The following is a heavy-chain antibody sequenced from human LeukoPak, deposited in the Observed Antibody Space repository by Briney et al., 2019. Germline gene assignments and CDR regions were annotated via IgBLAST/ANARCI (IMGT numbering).Heavy chain of an antibody. J-gene: IGHJ4*02. CDR1: GYTFTGYY. CDR3: ARGRGATITYDC. V-gene: IGHV1-2*02. Sequence: GAPVKVSCKASGYTFTGYYMHWVRQAPGQGLEWMGWINPNSGATSYAQKFQGRVTMIRDTSISTAYMELSRLRSDDTAVYYCARGRGATITYDCWGQGALVTVSS. D-gene: IGHD5-12*01. CDR2: INPNSGAT.